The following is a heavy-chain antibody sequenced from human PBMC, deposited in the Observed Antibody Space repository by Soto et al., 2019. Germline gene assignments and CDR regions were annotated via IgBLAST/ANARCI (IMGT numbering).Heavy chain of an antibody. Sequence: QVQLVQSGAEVKKPGSSVKVSCKASGGTFRSFGISWVRQAPGQGLEWMGGIIPIFGTTNFAQKFQGRVTITADESTSTSYMELSSLRSEDTAVYYCARDPGHYDSGDYVYTDVWCQGATITVSS. D-gene: IGHD4-17*01. J-gene: IGHJ6*02. CDR1: GGTFRSFG. CDR3: ARDPGHYDSGDYVYTDV. V-gene: IGHV1-69*01. CDR2: IIPIFGTT.